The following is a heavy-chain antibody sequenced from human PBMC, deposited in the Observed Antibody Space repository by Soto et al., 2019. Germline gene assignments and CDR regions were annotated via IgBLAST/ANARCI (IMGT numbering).Heavy chain of an antibody. CDR3: ARDPWRADNSDVYNYYYMDV. CDR2: INSGSTTI. V-gene: IGHV3-48*01. Sequence: GGSLRLSCAASGFTFSQHSMMWVRQAPGKGLEWVSYINSGSTTIYFADSVKGRFTVSRDDAKNSLYVQMNSLRVEDTAVYYCARDPWRADNSDVYNYYYMDVWGKGTTVTVSS. D-gene: IGHD2-8*02. CDR1: GFTFSQHS. J-gene: IGHJ6*03.